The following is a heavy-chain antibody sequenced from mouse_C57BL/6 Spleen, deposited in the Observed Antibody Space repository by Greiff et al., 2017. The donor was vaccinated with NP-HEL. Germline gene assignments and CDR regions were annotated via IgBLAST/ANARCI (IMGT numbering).Heavy chain of an antibody. D-gene: IGHD1-1*01. CDR2: ISSGSSTI. V-gene: IGHV5-17*01. Sequence: EVQLVESGGGLVKPGGSLKLSCAASGFTFSDYGMHWVRQAPEKGLEWVAHISSGSSTIYYADTVKGRFTISRDNAKNTLFLQMTSLRSEDTAMYYCARRDYYGTYWYFDVWGTGTTVTVSS. CDR3: ARRDYYGTYWYFDV. J-gene: IGHJ1*03. CDR1: GFTFSDYG.